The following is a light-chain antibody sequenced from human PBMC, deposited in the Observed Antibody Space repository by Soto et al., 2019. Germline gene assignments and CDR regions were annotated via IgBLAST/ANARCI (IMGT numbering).Light chain of an antibody. CDR1: QSISSW. CDR3: QQYNSYPYT. V-gene: IGKV1-5*03. Sequence: DIQMTQSPSTLSASVGDRVTITCRASQSISSWLAWYQQKPGKAPKLLIYKASSLESGVPSRFSSSGSGTEFTLTISSLQPDDFATYSCQQYNSYPYTFGQGTKLEIK. J-gene: IGKJ2*01. CDR2: KAS.